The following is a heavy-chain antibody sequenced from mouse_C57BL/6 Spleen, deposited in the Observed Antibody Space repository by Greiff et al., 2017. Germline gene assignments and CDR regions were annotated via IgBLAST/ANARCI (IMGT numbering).Heavy chain of an antibody. D-gene: IGHD2-3*01. CDR1: GFTFSDAW. Sequence: EVNVVESGGGLVQPGGSMKLSCAASGFTFSDAWMDWVRQSPEKGLEWVAEIRNKANNHATYYAESVKGRFTISRDDSKSSVYLQMNSLRAEDTGIYYCTRHGYYKYYFDYWGQGTTLTVSS. V-gene: IGHV6-6*01. CDR2: IRNKANNHAT. CDR3: TRHGYYKYYFDY. J-gene: IGHJ2*01.